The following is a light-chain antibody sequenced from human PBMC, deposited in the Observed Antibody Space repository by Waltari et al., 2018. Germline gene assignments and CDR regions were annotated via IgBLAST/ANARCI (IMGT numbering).Light chain of an antibody. CDR2: DVT. CDR3: CSYAVTSSSYV. V-gene: IGLV2-11*01. J-gene: IGLJ1*01. Sequence: QSVLTQPPSVSGSPGHSVTISCTGTSSDVGGYDFGSWYQQDPGKAPKLLIFDVTKRPSGVPSRFSASKSGNTASLTISGLQAEDEADYYCCSYAVTSSSYVFGGGTKVIV. CDR1: SSDVGGYDF.